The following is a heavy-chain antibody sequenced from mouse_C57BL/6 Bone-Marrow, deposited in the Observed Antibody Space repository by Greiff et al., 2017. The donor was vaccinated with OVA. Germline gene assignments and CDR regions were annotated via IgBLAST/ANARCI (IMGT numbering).Heavy chain of an antibody. CDR3: ARWRDGYFDV. CDR2: INPSTGGT. Sequence: VQLKESGPELVKPGASVKISCKASGYSFTGYYMNWVKQSPEKSLEWIGEINPSTGGTTYNQKFKAKATLTVDKSSSTAYMQLKSLTSEDSAVYYCARWRDGYFDVWGTGTTVTVSS. J-gene: IGHJ1*03. V-gene: IGHV1-42*01. CDR1: GYSFTGYY.